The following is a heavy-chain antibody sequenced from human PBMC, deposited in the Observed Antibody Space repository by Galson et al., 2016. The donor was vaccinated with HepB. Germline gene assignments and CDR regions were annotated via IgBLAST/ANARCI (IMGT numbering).Heavy chain of an antibody. D-gene: IGHD4-23*01. J-gene: IGHJ4*02. Sequence: SLRLSCAASGFTFSSYWMSWVRQAPGKGLEWVANIKQDGSEKSYVDSVKGRFTISRDNAKDSLYLQMNSLRVEDTAVYYCAREGSGGFDYWGQGTLVTVSS. CDR2: IKQDGSEK. V-gene: IGHV3-7*01. CDR1: GFTFSSYW. CDR3: AREGSGGFDY.